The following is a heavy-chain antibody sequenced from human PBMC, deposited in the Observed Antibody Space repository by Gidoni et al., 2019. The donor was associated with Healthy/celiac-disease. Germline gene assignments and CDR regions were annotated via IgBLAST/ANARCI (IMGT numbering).Heavy chain of an antibody. CDR2: ISSSSSCI. CDR3: ARDDIAAARTPFDY. CDR1: GCTSSSYS. Sequence: EVQLVESGGGLVKPGGCLRLSCAASGCTSSSYSMNWVRQSPGKGLAWVSSISSSSSCIYYAYSVKGRFTISRYNAKNSLSLHMISLRAEDPAVYYCARDDIAAARTPFDYWGQGTLVTVAS. J-gene: IGHJ4*02. V-gene: IGHV3-21*01. D-gene: IGHD6-13*01.